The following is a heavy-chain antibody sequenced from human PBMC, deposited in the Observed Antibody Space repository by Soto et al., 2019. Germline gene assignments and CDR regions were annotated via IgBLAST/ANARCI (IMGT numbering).Heavy chain of an antibody. Sequence: EVQLVESGGGLVQPGRSLRLSCAASGFTFDDYAMHWVRQAPGKGLEWVSGISGNSGSIGYADSVKGRFTISRDNAKNSLYMQRNSLRAEDTAMYYCPKRRTVYCGGGSCYTCYTWDCWGQGNLVSVSS. CDR2: ISGNSGSI. J-gene: IGHJ4*02. CDR1: GFTFDDYA. V-gene: IGHV3-9*01. CDR3: PKRRTVYCGGGSCYTCYTWDC. D-gene: IGHD2-15*01.